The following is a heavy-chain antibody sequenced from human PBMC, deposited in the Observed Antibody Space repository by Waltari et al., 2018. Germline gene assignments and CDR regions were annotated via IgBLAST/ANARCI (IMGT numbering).Heavy chain of an antibody. CDR1: GFTFSTYW. CDR3: VLYSSSFLGDC. J-gene: IGHJ4*02. CDR2: IKTDARIT. V-gene: IGHV3-74*01. D-gene: IGHD6-13*01. Sequence: EVQLVESGGGLVQPGGSLRLSCAASGFTFSTYWMHWVRVAPGKGLVSLSQIKTDARITSYADSVKGRFTISRDNAKNTVFLEMNSLRAEDTAVYYCVLYSSSFLGDCWGQGTLVTVSS.